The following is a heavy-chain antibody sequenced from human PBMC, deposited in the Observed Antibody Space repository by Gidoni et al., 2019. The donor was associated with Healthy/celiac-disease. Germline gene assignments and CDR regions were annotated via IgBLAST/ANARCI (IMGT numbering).Heavy chain of an antibody. CDR3: ARSGAAAGTHFDY. J-gene: IGHJ4*02. V-gene: IGHV3-33*01. CDR1: GFTFSSYV. CDR2: IWYDGSNK. D-gene: IGHD6-13*01. Sequence: QVQLVESGGGVVQPGRSLRLSCAASGFTFSSYVMHWVRQAPGKGLEWVAVIWYDGSNKYYADSVKGRFTISRDNSKNTLYLQMNSLRAEDTAVYYCARSGAAAGTHFDYWGQGTLVTVSS.